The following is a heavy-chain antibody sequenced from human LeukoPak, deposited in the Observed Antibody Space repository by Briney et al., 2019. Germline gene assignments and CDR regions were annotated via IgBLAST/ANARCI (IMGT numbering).Heavy chain of an antibody. CDR1: GYSFTNYW. CDR2: IYPGDSDT. J-gene: IGHJ4*02. CDR3: ARFSSSWSLDY. V-gene: IGHV5-51*01. Sequence: GESLKISCKTSGYSFTNYWFAWVRQMPGKGLEWMGIIYPGDSDTRYSPSFQGQVTISADKSISTAYLQWSSLKASDTAMYYCARFSSSWSLDYWGQGTLVTVSS. D-gene: IGHD6-13*01.